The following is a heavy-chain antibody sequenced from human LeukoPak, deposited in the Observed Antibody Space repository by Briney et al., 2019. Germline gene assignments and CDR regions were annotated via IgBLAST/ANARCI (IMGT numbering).Heavy chain of an antibody. D-gene: IGHD3-22*01. CDR2: IIPIFGTA. Sequence: SVTVSCKASVGTFSSYAISWVRQAPGQGLEWMGGIIPIFGTANYAQKFQGRVTITTDESTSTAYMELSSLRSEDTAVYYCALTYYYDSSGYYPDYWGQGTLVTVSS. CDR1: VGTFSSYA. V-gene: IGHV1-69*05. CDR3: ALTYYYDSSGYYPDY. J-gene: IGHJ4*02.